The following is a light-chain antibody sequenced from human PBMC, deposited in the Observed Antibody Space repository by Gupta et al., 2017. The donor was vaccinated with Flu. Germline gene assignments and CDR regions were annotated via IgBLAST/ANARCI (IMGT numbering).Light chain of an antibody. V-gene: IGKV1-39*01. CDR2: AAS. CDR1: QGISSY. J-gene: IGKJ2*01. CDR3: QQSDSTPFT. Sequence: PSSLSASVGDRVTITCRASQGISSYLNWYQQKPGKAPKLLIYAASSLQSGVPSRFSGSGSGTDFTLTISSLQPEDFATYYCQQSDSTPFTFGQGTKLEIK.